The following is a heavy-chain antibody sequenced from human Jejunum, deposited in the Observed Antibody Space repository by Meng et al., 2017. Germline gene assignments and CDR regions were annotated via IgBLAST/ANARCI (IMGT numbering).Heavy chain of an antibody. V-gene: IGHV1-69*01. D-gene: IGHD1-14*01. CDR3: AKSITASYNWFDP. Sequence: VRSGAGVKKPGPSVEVPCKASGGIFSTFAFNWVRQAPGQGLEWMGVIIPLYGTTKYAQQFQGRVTITADESTTTVYMEVGSLTSEDTAVYYCAKSITASYNWFDPWGQGALVTVSS. CDR2: IIPLYGTT. CDR1: GGIFSTFA. J-gene: IGHJ5*02.